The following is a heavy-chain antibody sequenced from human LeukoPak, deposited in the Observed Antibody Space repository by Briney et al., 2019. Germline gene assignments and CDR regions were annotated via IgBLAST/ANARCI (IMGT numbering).Heavy chain of an antibody. V-gene: IGHV4-59*08. J-gene: IGHJ4*02. D-gene: IGHD4-23*01. CDR1: GGSISNYY. CDR2: LYYSGST. CDR3: ARRNVVTSNFDY. Sequence: SETLSLTCTVSGGSISNYYWSWIRQPPGKGRECIGYLYYSGSTNYNPSLKGRVTISVDTSTNQFSLKLSSVTAADTAVYYCARRNVVTSNFDYWGRGTLVTVSS.